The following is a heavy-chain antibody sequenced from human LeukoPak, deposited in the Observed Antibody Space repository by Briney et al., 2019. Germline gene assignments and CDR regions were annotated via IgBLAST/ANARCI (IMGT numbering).Heavy chain of an antibody. CDR3: ARNGWDRGPPNWFDP. CDR2: ISSSSSYA. J-gene: IGHJ5*02. CDR1: GFTFSDYY. Sequence: PGGSLRLSCAASGFTFSDYYMSWIRQAPGKRLEWVSYISSSSSYANYADSVKGRFTISRDNAMNSLYLQMNSLRAEDTAVYYCARNGWDRGPPNWFDPWGQGTLVTVSS. V-gene: IGHV3-11*06. D-gene: IGHD3-10*01.